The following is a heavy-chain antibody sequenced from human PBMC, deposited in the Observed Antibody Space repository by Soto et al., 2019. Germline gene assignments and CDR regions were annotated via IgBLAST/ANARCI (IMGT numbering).Heavy chain of an antibody. Sequence: SETLSLTYAVTGRPFSGYYWSWIRQPSGKGLEWIGEINHSGSTNYNPSLKSRVTISVDTSKNQFSLKLSSVTAADTAVYYCARVSGIYYYGMDVWGQGTTVT. CDR3: ARVSGIYYYGMDV. J-gene: IGHJ6*02. CDR1: GRPFSGYY. CDR2: INHSGST. D-gene: IGHD3-10*01. V-gene: IGHV4-34*01.